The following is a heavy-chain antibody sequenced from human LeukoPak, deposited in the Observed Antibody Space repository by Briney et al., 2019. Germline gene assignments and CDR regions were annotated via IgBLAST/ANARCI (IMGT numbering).Heavy chain of an antibody. CDR3: TRGSNGGF. V-gene: IGHV3-21*01. CDR1: GFTFDDYA. Sequence: GGSLRLSCAASGFTFDDYAMHWVRQAPGKGLEWVSSFSSKRNSTHYADSVKGRFTISRDNAKNSLFLQMNGLRVEDTAVYHCTRGSNGGFWGQGTLVTVSS. D-gene: IGHD4-11*01. J-gene: IGHJ4*02. CDR2: FSSKRNST.